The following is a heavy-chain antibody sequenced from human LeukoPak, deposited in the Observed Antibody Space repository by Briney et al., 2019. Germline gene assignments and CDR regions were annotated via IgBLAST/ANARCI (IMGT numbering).Heavy chain of an antibody. CDR2: IKTDGSEK. V-gene: IGHV3-7*03. CDR3: ANRYYFDY. J-gene: IGHJ4*02. Sequence: PGGSLRLSCEASGFTFSSYWMSWVRQAPGKGLEWVANIKTDGSEKYYVDSVKGRFTISRDNAKNSLYLQMNSLRAEDTAVYYCANRYYFDYWGQGTLVTVSS. CDR1: GFTFSSYW.